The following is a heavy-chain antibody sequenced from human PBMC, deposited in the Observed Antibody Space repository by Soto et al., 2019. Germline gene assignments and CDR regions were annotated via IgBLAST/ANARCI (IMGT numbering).Heavy chain of an antibody. J-gene: IGHJ6*02. V-gene: IGHV1-18*01. CDR3: ARDSPRYCSSTSCPPNYYYGMDV. CDR2: ISAYNGNT. CDR1: GYTFTSYG. D-gene: IGHD2-2*01. Sequence: VASVKVSCKASGYTFTSYGISWVRQAPGQGLEWMGWISAYNGNTNYAQKLQGRVTMTTDTSTSTAYMELRSLRSDDTAVYYCARDSPRYCSSTSCPPNYYYGMDVWGQGTTVTVSS.